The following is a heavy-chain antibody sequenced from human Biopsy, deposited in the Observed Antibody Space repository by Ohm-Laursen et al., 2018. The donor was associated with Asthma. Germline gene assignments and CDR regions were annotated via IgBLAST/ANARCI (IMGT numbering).Heavy chain of an antibody. CDR3: ARTTYGHDEFDP. J-gene: IGHJ5*02. CDR2: IYYSGST. D-gene: IGHD5-12*01. Sequence: TLSLTCTVSGGSINIGDYYWSWIRQHPVKGLEWIGHIYYSGSTYYNPSLKSRVSISLDTSKNQFSLSLTSVIAADTAVYYCARTTYGHDEFDPWGQGTLVTVSS. V-gene: IGHV4-31*03. CDR1: GGSINIGDYY.